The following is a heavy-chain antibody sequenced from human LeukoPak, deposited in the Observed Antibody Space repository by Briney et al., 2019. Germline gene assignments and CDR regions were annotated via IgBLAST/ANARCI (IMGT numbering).Heavy chain of an antibody. CDR2: IYRTGNT. CDR3: AGRGQRYFRD. J-gene: IGHJ1*01. V-gene: IGHV4-4*08. CDR1: GDSISSDY. Sequence: PSETLSLTCSVSGDSISSDYWSWIRQPPGKGLEWIGYIYRTGNTDYNPSLKSRVTISLDTSKNQLSLNLTSVTAADTAVYYCAGRGQRYFRDWGQGTLVTVSS.